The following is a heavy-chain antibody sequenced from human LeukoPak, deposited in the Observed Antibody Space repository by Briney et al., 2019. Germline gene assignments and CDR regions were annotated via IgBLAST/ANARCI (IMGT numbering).Heavy chain of an antibody. CDR2: IKQDGSEK. V-gene: IGHV3-7*01. Sequence: GGSLRLSCAASGFTFSSYWMSWVRQAPGKGLEWVANIKQDGSEKYYVDSVKGRFTISRDNAKNSLYLQMNSLRAEDTAVYYCARYNIRFLEWLPLDYWGQGTLVTVSS. J-gene: IGHJ4*02. CDR3: ARYNIRFLEWLPLDY. CDR1: GFTFSSYW. D-gene: IGHD3-3*01.